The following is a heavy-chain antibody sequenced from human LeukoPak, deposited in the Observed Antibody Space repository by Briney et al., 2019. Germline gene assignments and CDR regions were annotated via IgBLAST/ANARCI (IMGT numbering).Heavy chain of an antibody. J-gene: IGHJ4*02. CDR1: GFTFSSYA. D-gene: IGHD3/OR15-3a*01. CDR2: ISGSGGST. CDR3: AKDPGLDDDPFFDY. V-gene: IGHV3-23*01. Sequence: GGSLRLSCAASGFTFSSYARSWVRQAPGKGLEWVSAISGSGGSTYYADSVKGRFTISRDNSKNTLYLQMNSLRAEDTAVYYCAKDPGLDDDPFFDYWGQGTLVTVSS.